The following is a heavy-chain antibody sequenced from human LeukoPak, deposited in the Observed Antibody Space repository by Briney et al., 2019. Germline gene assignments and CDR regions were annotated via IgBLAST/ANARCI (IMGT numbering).Heavy chain of an antibody. CDR2: VSTSGGSK. D-gene: IGHD3-22*01. Sequence: GGSLRLSCAASGLTFSRYAMSWVRQAPGKGLEWVSGVSTSGGSKYYADSVKGRFTTSRDNSKNTLHLQMNSLRAEDTAIYYCAKQAYDSPRTDFDYWGQGTLVTVSS. CDR1: GLTFSRYA. V-gene: IGHV3-23*01. CDR3: AKQAYDSPRTDFDY. J-gene: IGHJ4*02.